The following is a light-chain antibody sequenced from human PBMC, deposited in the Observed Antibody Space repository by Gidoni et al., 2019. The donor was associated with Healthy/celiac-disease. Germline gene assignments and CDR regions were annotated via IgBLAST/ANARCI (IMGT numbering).Light chain of an antibody. Sequence: EIVMTQSPATLSVSPGERATLSCRASQSVSSNLAWYQQKPGQAPRNLINGASTRATGIPARFSGSGSGTEFTLTISSRQSEDFAVYYYQQYNNWPPWTFXQXTKVEIK. CDR1: QSVSSN. V-gene: IGKV3-15*01. CDR3: QQYNNWPPWT. CDR2: GAS. J-gene: IGKJ1*01.